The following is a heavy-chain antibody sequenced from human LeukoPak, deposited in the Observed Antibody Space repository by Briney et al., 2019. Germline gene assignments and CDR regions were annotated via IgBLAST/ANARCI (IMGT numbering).Heavy chain of an antibody. J-gene: IGHJ4*01. V-gene: IGHV3-30*14. Sequence: GGSLRLSCAASGFTFTRHAIHWVRQTPGKGLEWVAVISNDGTNKYYADSVKGRFTISRDNSKNTLYLQMGSLRPEDMAVYYCARALIAARPDSLFDYWGQGTLVTVSS. CDR3: ARALIAARPDSLFDY. CDR1: GFTFTRHA. CDR2: ISNDGTNK. D-gene: IGHD6-6*01.